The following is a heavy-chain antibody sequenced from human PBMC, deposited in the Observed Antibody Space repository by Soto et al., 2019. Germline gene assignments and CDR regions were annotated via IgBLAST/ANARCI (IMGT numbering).Heavy chain of an antibody. D-gene: IGHD3-22*01. CDR2: IYPGDSDT. V-gene: IGHV5-51*01. CDR3: ARLTYDSGKDYYYYGMDV. CDR1: GYSFTSYW. Sequence: GESLKISCKGSGYSFTSYWIGWVRQMPGKGLEWMGIIYPGDSDTRYSPSFQGQVTISADKSISTAYLQWSSLKASDTAMYYCARLTYDSGKDYYYYGMDVWGQGTTVTVSS. J-gene: IGHJ6*02.